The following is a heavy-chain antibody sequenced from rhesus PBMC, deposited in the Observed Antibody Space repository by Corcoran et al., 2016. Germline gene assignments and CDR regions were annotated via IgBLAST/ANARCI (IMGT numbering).Heavy chain of an antibody. V-gene: IGHV3-54*02. CDR3: TTFGY. CDR2: ISSDGSKK. CDR1: GFNFSISG. Sequence: VQLVESGGGLFPSGGSLRLSCASSGFNFSISGMHLVRQAPGKGLEVGAVISSDGSKKDYADSVKDRFTISRDNSKNILYLQINNLKLEDTAVYYGTTFGYWGQGVLVTVSS. D-gene: IGHD1-1*01. J-gene: IGHJ4*01.